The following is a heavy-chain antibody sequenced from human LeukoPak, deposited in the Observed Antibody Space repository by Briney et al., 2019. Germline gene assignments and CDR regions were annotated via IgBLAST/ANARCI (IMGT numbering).Heavy chain of an antibody. CDR1: GFTFSRYS. J-gene: IGHJ4*02. CDR3: ARDSWDSYGYDYLDY. V-gene: IGHV3-21*01. D-gene: IGHD5-18*01. Sequence: PGWCLRLSCAASGFTFSRYSMNWVRQAPAKGLEWVSSISSSSSYIYYADSVKGRFTISRDNAKNSLYLQMNSLRAEDTAVYYCARDSWDSYGYDYLDYWGQGTLVTVSS. CDR2: ISSSSSYI.